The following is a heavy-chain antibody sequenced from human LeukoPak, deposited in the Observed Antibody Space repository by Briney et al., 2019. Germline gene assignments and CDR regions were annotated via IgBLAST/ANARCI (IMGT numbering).Heavy chain of an antibody. CDR1: GYTFTSYY. D-gene: IGHD3-9*01. V-gene: IGHV1-46*01. CDR3: ARVPLYDILTGILGRGDLDY. Sequence: ASVKVSCKASGYTFTSYYMHWVRQAPGQGLEWMGIINPSGGSTSYAQKFQGRVTMTRDTSTSTVYMELSSVTAADTAVYYCARVPLYDILTGILGRGDLDYWGQGTLVTVSS. CDR2: INPSGGST. J-gene: IGHJ4*02.